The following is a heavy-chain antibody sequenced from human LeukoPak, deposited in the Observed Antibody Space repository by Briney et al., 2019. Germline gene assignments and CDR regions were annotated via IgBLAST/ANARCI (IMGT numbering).Heavy chain of an antibody. J-gene: IGHJ4*02. CDR3: ARGRYSSSPRGMYYFDY. Sequence: ASVKVSCKASGYTFTGYYMHWVRQAPGQGLEWMGWINPNSGGTNYAQKFQGRVTMSRDTSISTAYMELSRLRSDDTAVYYCARGRYSSSPRGMYYFDYWGQGTLVTVSS. D-gene: IGHD6-6*01. CDR2: INPNSGGT. CDR1: GYTFTGYY. V-gene: IGHV1-2*02.